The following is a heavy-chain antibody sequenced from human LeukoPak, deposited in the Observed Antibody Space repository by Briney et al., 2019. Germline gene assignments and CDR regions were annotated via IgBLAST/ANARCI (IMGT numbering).Heavy chain of an antibody. CDR3: ARVRGVSGYDSFFGLMTEGSCWFDP. CDR2: IYTSGST. D-gene: IGHD5-12*01. CDR1: GGSISSYY. V-gene: IGHV4-4*07. Sequence: SETLSFTCTVSGGSISSYYWSWIRQPAGKGLEWIGRIYTSGSTNYNPSLKSRVTMSVDTSKNQFSLKLSSVTAADTAVYYCARVRGVSGYDSFFGLMTEGSCWFDPWGQGTLVTVSS. J-gene: IGHJ5*02.